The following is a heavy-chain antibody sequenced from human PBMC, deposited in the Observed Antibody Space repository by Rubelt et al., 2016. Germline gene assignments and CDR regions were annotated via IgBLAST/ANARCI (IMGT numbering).Heavy chain of an antibody. Sequence: SWIRQPPGKGLEWIGSIYYSGSTYYNPSLKSRVTISVDTSKNQFSLKLSSVTAADTAVYYCATPTTVVTGEAFDIWGQGTMVTVSS. V-gene: IGHV4-39*01. CDR2: IYYSGST. CDR3: ATPTTVVTGEAFDI. J-gene: IGHJ3*02. D-gene: IGHD4-23*01.